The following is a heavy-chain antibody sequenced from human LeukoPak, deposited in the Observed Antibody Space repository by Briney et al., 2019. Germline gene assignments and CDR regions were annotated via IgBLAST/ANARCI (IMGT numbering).Heavy chain of an antibody. CDR3: ARSGDFWSGYKVGAGGRWFDP. Sequence: PSETLSLTCAVYGGSFSGYYWRWIRQPPGKGPEWIGEINHSGSTNYNPSLKSRVTISVDTSKNQFSLKLSSVTAADTAVYYCARSGDFWSGYKVGAGGRWFDPWGQGTLVTVSS. CDR1: GGSFSGYY. D-gene: IGHD3-3*01. CDR2: INHSGST. V-gene: IGHV4-34*01. J-gene: IGHJ5*02.